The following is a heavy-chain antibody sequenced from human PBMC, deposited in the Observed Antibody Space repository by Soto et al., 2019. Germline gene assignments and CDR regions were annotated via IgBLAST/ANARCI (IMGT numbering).Heavy chain of an antibody. D-gene: IGHD3-10*02. V-gene: IGHV1-18*01. CDR3: ARDVFD. CDR1: GYTFSSHG. Sequence: QVQLVQSGAEMKKPGASVKVSCKASGYTFSSHGINWVRQAPGQRLEWVGWISADDGYTNYAQNLQDRVIMTTDTSTSTAYMELTSLRSDDTAVYYFARDVFDWGQGTLVTVSS. J-gene: IGHJ4*02. CDR2: ISADDGYT.